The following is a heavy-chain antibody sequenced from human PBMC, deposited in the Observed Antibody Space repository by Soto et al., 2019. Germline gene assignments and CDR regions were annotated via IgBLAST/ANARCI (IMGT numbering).Heavy chain of an antibody. CDR3: AKDISSGTTPRGMDV. J-gene: IGHJ6*02. CDR2: ISWDGGST. Sequence: PGGSLRLSCAASGFTFDDYTIHWVRQAPGKGLEWDSLISWDGGSTYYADSVKGRFTISRDNSKNSLYLQMNSLRTEDTALHYCAKDISSGTTPRGMDVWGQGTTVTVSS. CDR1: GFTFDDYT. D-gene: IGHD1-7*01. V-gene: IGHV3-43*01.